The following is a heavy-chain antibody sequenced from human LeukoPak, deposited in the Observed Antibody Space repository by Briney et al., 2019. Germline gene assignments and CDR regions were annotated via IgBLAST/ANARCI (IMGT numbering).Heavy chain of an antibody. CDR3: AKGDTPDNSYNYSAP. CDR2: ISYSGDGT. CDR1: GFIISGYA. Sequence: GGSLRLSCAASGFIISGYAMSWVRQAPGKGLEWVSSISYSGDGTKYADSVKGRCTISREDSKNTLYLQMNSLRAEDTAVYYCAKGDTPDNSYNYSAPWGQGTLVTVSS. V-gene: IGHV3-23*01. J-gene: IGHJ5*02. D-gene: IGHD1-1*01.